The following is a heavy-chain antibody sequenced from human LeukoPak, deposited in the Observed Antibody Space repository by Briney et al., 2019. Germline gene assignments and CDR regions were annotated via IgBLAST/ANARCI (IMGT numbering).Heavy chain of an antibody. CDR3: AREKADNDLDY. CDR2: ISSSGSTT. V-gene: IGHV3-48*01. J-gene: IGHJ4*02. D-gene: IGHD3-3*01. CDR1: GFTFSSYT. Sequence: GGSLRLSCAASGFTFSSYTMNWVRQAPGKGLEWVSYISSSGSTTYYADSVKGRFTISRDNAKNSLYLQMNSLRAEDTAVYYCAREKADNDLDYWGQGTLVTVSS.